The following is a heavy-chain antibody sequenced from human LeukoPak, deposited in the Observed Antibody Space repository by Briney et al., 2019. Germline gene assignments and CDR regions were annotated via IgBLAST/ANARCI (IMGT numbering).Heavy chain of an antibody. CDR2: ISYDGSNK. CDR3: AKARGVATNYGALDY. D-gene: IGHD5-12*01. V-gene: IGHV3-30*18. Sequence: GGSLRLSCAASGFTFSSYGMRWVRQAPGKGLEWVAVISYDGSNKYYADSVKGRFTISRDNSKNTLYLQMNSLRAEDTAVYYCAKARGVATNYGALDYWGQGTLVTVSS. J-gene: IGHJ4*02. CDR1: GFTFSSYG.